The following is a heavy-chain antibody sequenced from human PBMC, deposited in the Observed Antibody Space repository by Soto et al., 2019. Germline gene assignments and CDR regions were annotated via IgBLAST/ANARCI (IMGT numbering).Heavy chain of an antibody. J-gene: IGHJ6*02. CDR1: GFTFSDYP. Sequence: WGSLRLSCAASGFTFSDYPMHWVRQAPGKGLEWVAVISYDGRVKYYVDSVKGRFTISRDDSKNTLYLQMNSLRAEDTAVYYCARFYYDTSGYLPSPYYYYYGMDVWGQGTTVTVSS. CDR3: ARFYYDTSGYLPSPYYYYYGMDV. CDR2: ISYDGRVK. V-gene: IGHV3-30*04. D-gene: IGHD3-22*01.